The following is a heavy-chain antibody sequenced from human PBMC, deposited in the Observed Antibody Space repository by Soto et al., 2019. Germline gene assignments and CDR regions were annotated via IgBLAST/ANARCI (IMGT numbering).Heavy chain of an antibody. CDR2: INSGGSST. D-gene: IGHD4-17*01. Sequence: GGSLRLSCAASGFTFSSYWMHWVRQAPGKGLVWVSRINSGGSSTSYADSVKGRFTISRDNAKNTLYLQMNSLRAEDTAVYYCARAPDYGEYDEDFEHWGQGTMVTVSS. V-gene: IGHV3-74*01. CDR1: GFTFSSYW. J-gene: IGHJ1*01. CDR3: ARAPDYGEYDEDFEH.